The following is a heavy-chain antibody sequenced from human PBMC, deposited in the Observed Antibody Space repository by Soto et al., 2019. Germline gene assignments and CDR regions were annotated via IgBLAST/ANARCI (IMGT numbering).Heavy chain of an antibody. CDR2: IGNGDDKV. V-gene: IGHV3-48*01. D-gene: IGHD6-19*01. Sequence: EVQVVESGGGLAQPGGSLRLSCAASGFTVSTYAMNWVRQAAGKGLEWLAYIGNGDDKVYYADSVRGRFTISRDSVKNTVFLQMNSRRAEDAAVYYCGGGVTGWDFDYWGQGILVTVSS. CDR1: GFTVSTYA. CDR3: GGGVTGWDFDY. J-gene: IGHJ4*02.